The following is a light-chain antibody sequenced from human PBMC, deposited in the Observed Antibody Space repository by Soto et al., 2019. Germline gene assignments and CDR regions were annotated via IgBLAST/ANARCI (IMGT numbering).Light chain of an antibody. CDR2: GAS. V-gene: IGKV3-15*01. Sequence: DIVLTQSPVTVSVSPGERATLSCRASQSVSTNLAWYQHKLGQAPRLLIYGASTRVTGIPARFSGSGSGTDFTLTINYLKSEDFGTYNRLPPVTFGGGTKVEI. J-gene: IGKJ4*01. CDR3: LPPVT. CDR1: QSVSTN.